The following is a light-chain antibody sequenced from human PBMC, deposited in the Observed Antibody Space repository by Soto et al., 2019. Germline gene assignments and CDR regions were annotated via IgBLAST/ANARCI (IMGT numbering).Light chain of an antibody. J-gene: IGKJ1*01. V-gene: IGKV1-5*03. CDR1: QSISSF. Sequence: DIQMTQSPSTLSASVGDRVTITCRASQSISSFLAWYQQKPGRAPKLLIYKASSLEGGVPSRFSGSRSGTEFTLTVSSLQPDDLATYYCQQYNGYSRTFGQGTKVEIK. CDR2: KAS. CDR3: QQYNGYSRT.